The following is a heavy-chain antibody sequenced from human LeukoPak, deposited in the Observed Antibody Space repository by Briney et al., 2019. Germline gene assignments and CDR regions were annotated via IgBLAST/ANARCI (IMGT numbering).Heavy chain of an antibody. CDR1: GGSISTYY. CDR2: IYYSGGA. D-gene: IGHD6-13*01. V-gene: IGHV4-59*08. Sequence: SETLSLTCTVSGGSISTYYWTWIRQPPGKGLEWFGYIYYSGGANYNPSLKSRVTISVDTSKNQFSLKLSSVTAADTAVYYCARQGSSSWYYFDYWGQGTLVTVSS. J-gene: IGHJ4*02. CDR3: ARQGSSSWYYFDY.